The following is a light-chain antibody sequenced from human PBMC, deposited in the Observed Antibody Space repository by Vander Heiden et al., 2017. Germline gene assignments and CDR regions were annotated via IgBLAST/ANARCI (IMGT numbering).Light chain of an antibody. CDR3: SGCDSCLNCPV. CDR2: SDK. J-gene: IGLJ2*01. Sequence: PGPRTNIPFYGGSTKLGRNTVDVCQQLPGTAPKHRILSDKQRASGVPYRFSGSKSGTSASPAISGVRSETEADFYCSGCDSCLNCPVFGGGTKLTVL. CDR1: STKLGRNT. V-gene: IGLV1-44*01.